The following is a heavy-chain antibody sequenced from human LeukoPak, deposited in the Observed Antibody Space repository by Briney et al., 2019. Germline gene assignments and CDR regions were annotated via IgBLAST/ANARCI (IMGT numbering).Heavy chain of an antibody. D-gene: IGHD3-16*01. CDR3: ARLRGDYYYYYMDV. CDR1: GYTFTSSD. CDR2: MNPNSGNT. Sequence: GASVKVSCKASGYTFTSSDINWVRQATGQGLEWMGWMNPNSGNTGYAQKFQGRVTMTRNTSISTAYMELSSLRSEDTAVYYCARLRGDYYYYYMDVWGKGTTVTVSS. J-gene: IGHJ6*03. V-gene: IGHV1-8*01.